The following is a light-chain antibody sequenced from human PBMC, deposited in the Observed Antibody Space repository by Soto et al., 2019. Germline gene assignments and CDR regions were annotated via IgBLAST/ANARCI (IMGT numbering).Light chain of an antibody. CDR2: EVS. CDR1: SRDVGGYNY. Sequence: QSARSQPGSETVSPGQAITISCTRTSRDVGGYNYFSWYQQHSGKCPKLMSYEVSNRLSGVSNRFSGYKSGNTAPLTISALQAVDEADYSCSSYTSMITLNDIGCGSKVPGL. CDR3: SSYTSMITLND. J-gene: IGLJ1*01. V-gene: IGLV2-14*01.